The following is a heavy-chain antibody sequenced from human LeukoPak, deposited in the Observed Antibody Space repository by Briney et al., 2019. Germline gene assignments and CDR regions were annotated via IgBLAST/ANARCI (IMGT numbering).Heavy chain of an antibody. V-gene: IGHV4-4*07. Sequence: SETLSLTCTVSGGSISNYYWSWIRQPAGKGLEWIGRIYSTGDTNYSPSLRSRIAMSVDTSNNQFSLKLTSVTAADTAVYYCARDQFRYYYDSSGSPAHHDAFDIWGQGTMVTVSS. J-gene: IGHJ3*02. CDR2: IYSTGDT. CDR1: GGSISNYY. CDR3: ARDQFRYYYDSSGSPAHHDAFDI. D-gene: IGHD3-22*01.